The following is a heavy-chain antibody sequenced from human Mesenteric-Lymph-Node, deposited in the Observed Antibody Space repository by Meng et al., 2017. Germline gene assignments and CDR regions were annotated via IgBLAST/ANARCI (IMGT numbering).Heavy chain of an antibody. J-gene: IGHJ4*02. CDR3: ARSIAVAGTAPPMDDY. D-gene: IGHD6-19*01. CDR2: ISAYNGNT. Sequence: QAQLGQSGAEVKKPGASVKVSCKPSGYSFISYGISWVRKAPGQGLEWMGWISAYNGNTNYAQKLQGRVTMTTDTSTSTAYMELRSLRSDDTAVYYCARSIAVAGTAPPMDDYWGQGTLVTVSS. V-gene: IGHV1-18*01. CDR1: GYSFISYG.